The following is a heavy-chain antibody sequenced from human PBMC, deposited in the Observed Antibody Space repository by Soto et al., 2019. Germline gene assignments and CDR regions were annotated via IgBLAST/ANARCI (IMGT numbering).Heavy chain of an antibody. J-gene: IGHJ4*02. CDR2: INPNNGVT. CDR1: GYIFTGFY. D-gene: IGHD6-19*01. CDR3: AAAAIPVAGRHPDF. V-gene: IGHV1-2*02. Sequence: GASVKVSCKASGYIFTGFYFHWVRQAPGQGLEWMGWINPNNGVTTYAKNFQGRVTMTRDSSISTAYMELSSLRPDDTAVYFCAAAAIPVAGRHPDFWGQGTVVTVSS.